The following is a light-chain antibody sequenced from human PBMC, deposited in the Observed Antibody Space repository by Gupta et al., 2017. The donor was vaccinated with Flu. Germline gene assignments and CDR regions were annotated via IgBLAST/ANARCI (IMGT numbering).Light chain of an antibody. V-gene: IGKV1-33*01. CDR3: QKYDNFPPYT. J-gene: IGKJ2*01. Sequence: SALSASIGDTVTITCQASQDIGEYLNWYQQKPGTAPKLLIYDATSWETWVPSRFRGSGSGTKFSLTINNRQHEDFATYYCQKYDNFPPYTFGQGTKVDIK. CDR2: DAT. CDR1: QDIGEY.